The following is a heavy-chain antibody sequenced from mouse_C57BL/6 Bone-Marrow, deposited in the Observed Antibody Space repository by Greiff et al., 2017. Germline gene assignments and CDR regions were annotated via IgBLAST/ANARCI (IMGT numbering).Heavy chain of an antibody. CDR3: ARGYYGSSYDYFDY. J-gene: IGHJ2*01. D-gene: IGHD1-1*01. V-gene: IGHV1-59*01. CDR1: GYTFTSYW. CDR2: IDPSDSYT. Sequence: VQLQQPGAELVRPGTSVKLSCKASGYTFTSYWMHWVKQRPGQGLEWIGVIDPSDSYTNYNQKFKGKATLTVDTSSSTAYMQLSSLTSEDSAVYYCARGYYGSSYDYFDYWGQGTTLTVAS.